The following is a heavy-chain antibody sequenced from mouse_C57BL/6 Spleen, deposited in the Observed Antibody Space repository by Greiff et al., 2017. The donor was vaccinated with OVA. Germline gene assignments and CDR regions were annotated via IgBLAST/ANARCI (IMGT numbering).Heavy chain of an antibody. CDR3: AREYYGSTYFDV. CDR1: GYTFTDYN. Sequence: EVQLQQSGPELVKPGASVKMSCKASGYTFTDYNMHWVKQSHGKSLEWIGYINPNNGGTSYNQKFKGKATLTVNKSSSTAYMELRSLTSEDSAVYYCAREYYGSTYFDVWGTGTTVTVSS. V-gene: IGHV1-22*01. CDR2: INPNNGGT. D-gene: IGHD1-1*01. J-gene: IGHJ1*03.